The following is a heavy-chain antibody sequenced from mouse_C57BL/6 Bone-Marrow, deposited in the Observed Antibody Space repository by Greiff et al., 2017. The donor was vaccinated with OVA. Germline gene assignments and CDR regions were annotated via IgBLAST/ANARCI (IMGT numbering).Heavy chain of an antibody. CDR2: ISSGSSTI. CDR1: GFTFSDYG. Sequence: EVKVVDSGGGLVKPGGSLKLSCAASGFTFSDYGMHWVRQAPEKGLEWVAYISSGSSTIYYADTVKGQFTISRDNAKNTLFLQMTSLRSEDTAMYYCAGGYSPFAYWGQGTLVTVSA. V-gene: IGHV5-17*01. D-gene: IGHD1-1*01. J-gene: IGHJ3*01. CDR3: AGGYSPFAY.